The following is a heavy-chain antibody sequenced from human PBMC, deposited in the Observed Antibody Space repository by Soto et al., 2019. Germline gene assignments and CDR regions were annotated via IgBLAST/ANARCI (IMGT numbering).Heavy chain of an antibody. D-gene: IGHD3-16*01. Sequence: SVKVSCKASGGTFSSYAISWVRQAPGQGLEWMGGIIPIFGTANYAQKFQGRVTITADESTSTAYMELNSLRAEDTAVYYCARDLSWGSNCYYYMDVWGKGTTVTVSS. CDR2: IIPIFGTA. V-gene: IGHV1-69*13. J-gene: IGHJ6*03. CDR1: GGTFSSYA. CDR3: ARDLSWGSNCYYYMDV.